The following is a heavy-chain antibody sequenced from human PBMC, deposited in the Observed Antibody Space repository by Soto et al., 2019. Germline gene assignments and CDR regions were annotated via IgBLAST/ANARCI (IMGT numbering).Heavy chain of an antibody. V-gene: IGHV3-11*01. D-gene: IGHD5-18*01. CDR1: GFTFSDYY. CDR3: ARDWGREYSYGYSDS. J-gene: IGHJ4*02. CDR2: FSSSGNTV. Sequence: QVQLVESGGGLVKPGGSLRLSCAASGFTFSDYYMSWIRQAPGKSLEWVSYFSSSGNTVSYADSVKGRFTVSWDNAKNSLYLQMNSLRAEDTAVYYCARDWGREYSYGYSDSWGQGTLVTVSS.